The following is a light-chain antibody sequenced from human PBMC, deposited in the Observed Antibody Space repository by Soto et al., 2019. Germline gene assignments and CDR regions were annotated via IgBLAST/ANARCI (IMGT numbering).Light chain of an antibody. CDR2: AAS. CDR1: QGITND. V-gene: IGKV1-6*01. CDR3: QQSYSTPRT. J-gene: IGKJ1*01. Sequence: IHSTLCPSSLSASVGDRVTITCRASQGITNDLAWYQQKPGKAPKLLIYAASGLQSGVPSRFSGSGSGTDFTFTISSLHPEDFATYYCQQSYSTPRTFGQGTKVDIK.